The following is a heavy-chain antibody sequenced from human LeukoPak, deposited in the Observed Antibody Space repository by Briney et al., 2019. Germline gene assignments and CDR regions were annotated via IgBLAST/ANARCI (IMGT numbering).Heavy chain of an antibody. CDR1: GGSISSYY. Sequence: SSETLSLTCTVSGGSISSYYWSWIRQPPGKGLEWIGYIYYSGSTNYNPSHKSRVTISVDTSKNQFSLKLSSVTAADTAVYYCASTQITMVRGAYFFDYWGQGTLVTVSS. V-gene: IGHV4-59*01. D-gene: IGHD3-10*01. CDR2: IYYSGST. CDR3: ASTQITMVRGAYFFDY. J-gene: IGHJ4*02.